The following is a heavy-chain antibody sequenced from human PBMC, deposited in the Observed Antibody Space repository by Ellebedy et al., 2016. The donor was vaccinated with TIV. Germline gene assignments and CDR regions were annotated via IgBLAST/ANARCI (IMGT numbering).Heavy chain of an antibody. Sequence: GGSLRLSXAASGFTVSSNYMSWVRQAPGKGLEWVSVIYTGGSTYYADSVKVRFTISRDDSRNTLYLQMNSLRAEDTAVYYCTRAGEKSTKGFDYWGQGTLVTASS. D-gene: IGHD1-26*01. CDR2: IYTGGST. V-gene: IGHV3-53*01. CDR1: GFTVSSNY. J-gene: IGHJ4*02. CDR3: TRAGEKSTKGFDY.